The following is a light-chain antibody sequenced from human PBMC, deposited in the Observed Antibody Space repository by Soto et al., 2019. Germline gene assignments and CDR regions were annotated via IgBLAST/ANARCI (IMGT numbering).Light chain of an antibody. CDR3: FSYTSEDGGDV. Sequence: QYVLTQPASVSGTPGQSITISCAGSNSDVGIYDFVSWYQHHPGSAPKLIASEVSHRPSGVSNRFSGSKSGNTASLTISGRRSEDVADYYCFSYTSEDGGDVFXTSPKVTVL. CDR1: NSDVGIYDF. J-gene: IGLJ1*01. CDR2: EVS. V-gene: IGLV2-14*01.